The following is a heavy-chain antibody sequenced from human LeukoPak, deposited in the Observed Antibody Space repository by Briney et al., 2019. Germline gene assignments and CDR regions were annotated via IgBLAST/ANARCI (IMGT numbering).Heavy chain of an antibody. CDR3: ARTTVHVGAFDI. J-gene: IGHJ3*02. D-gene: IGHD4-17*01. CDR1: GYAFTSYG. CDR2: ISAYNGNT. V-gene: IGHV1-18*01. Sequence: ASVKVSCKASGYAFTSYGISWVRQAPGQGLEWMGWISAYNGNTNYAQKLQGRVTMTTDTSTSTVYMELSSLRSEDTAVYYCARTTVHVGAFDIWGQGTMVTVSS.